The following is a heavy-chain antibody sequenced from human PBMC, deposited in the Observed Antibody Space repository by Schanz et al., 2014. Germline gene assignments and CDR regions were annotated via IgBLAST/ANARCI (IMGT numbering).Heavy chain of an antibody. Sequence: EVRLVESGGGLVEPGGSLRLSCSGSGFTFSEVYMSWVRQAPGKGLEWVGRIRSKTNSYATAYGESGKGRFTVSRDDSKNTAYLQMNSLKTEDTAMYYCARWEDALDIWGQGTMVTVSS. CDR2: IRSKTNSYAT. CDR3: ARWEDALDI. CDR1: GFTFSEVY. J-gene: IGHJ3*02. V-gene: IGHV3-73*01. D-gene: IGHD1-26*01.